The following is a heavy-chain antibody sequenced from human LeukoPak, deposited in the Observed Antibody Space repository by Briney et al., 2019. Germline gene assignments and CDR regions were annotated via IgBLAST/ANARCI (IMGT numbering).Heavy chain of an antibody. V-gene: IGHV1-18*01. CDR2: ISAYNGNT. D-gene: IGHD5-12*01. CDR1: GCTFTSYG. J-gene: IGHJ4*02. Sequence: ASVKVSCKASGCTFTSYGISWVRPAPGEGLEWLGWISAYNGNTNYAQKLQGRVTMTTDTSTSTAYMELRSPRSDDTAVYYCARAPSSYDTSPFDYWGQGTLVTVSS. CDR3: ARAPSSYDTSPFDY.